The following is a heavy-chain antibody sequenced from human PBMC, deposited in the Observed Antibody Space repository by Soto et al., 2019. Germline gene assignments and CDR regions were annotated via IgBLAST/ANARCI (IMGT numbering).Heavy chain of an antibody. D-gene: IGHD3-9*01. Sequence: QLQLQESGPGLVKPSETLSLTCTVSGGSISSSSYYWGWIRQPPGKGLEWIGSIYYSGSTYYNPSLKSRVTISVDTSKNQFSLKLSSVTAADTAVYYCARPAINNWFDPWGQGTLVTVSS. V-gene: IGHV4-39*01. CDR1: GGSISSSSYY. J-gene: IGHJ5*02. CDR3: ARPAINNWFDP. CDR2: IYYSGST.